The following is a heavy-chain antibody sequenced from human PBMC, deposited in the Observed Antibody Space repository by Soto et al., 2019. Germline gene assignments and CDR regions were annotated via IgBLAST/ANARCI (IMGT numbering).Heavy chain of an antibody. CDR1: RYTFTRYG. CDR3: ARSFAYCGGDCSLYYYYHGMDV. Sequence: SVKVCCRASRYTFTRYGISWGRQAPGQGREGMGWISAYNGNTNYAQKLQGRVTMPIDTSTSTAYMELRSLRSDGTAVYYCARSFAYCGGDCSLYYYYHGMDVSGQGTTVTVSS. J-gene: IGHJ6*02. V-gene: IGHV1-18*01. D-gene: IGHD2-21*02. CDR2: ISAYNGNT.